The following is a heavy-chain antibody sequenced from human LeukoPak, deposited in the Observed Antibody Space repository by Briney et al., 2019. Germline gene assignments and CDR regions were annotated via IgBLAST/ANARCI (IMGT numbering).Heavy chain of an antibody. V-gene: IGHV4-39*01. Sequence: SGGSLRLSCAASGFTFSSYDMTWVRQPPGKGLEWIGSIYYSGSTSYNPSLKSRVTISVDTSKNQFSLKLRSVTAADTAVYYCARSFYGLLSFDYWGQGSLVTVSS. CDR2: IYYSGST. D-gene: IGHD2/OR15-2a*01. CDR1: GFTFSSYD. CDR3: ARSFYGLLSFDY. J-gene: IGHJ4*02.